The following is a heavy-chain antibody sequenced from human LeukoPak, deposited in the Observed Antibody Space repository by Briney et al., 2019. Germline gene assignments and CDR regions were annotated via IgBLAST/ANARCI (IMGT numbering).Heavy chain of an antibody. CDR2: IYYSRST. D-gene: IGHD6-19*01. V-gene: IGHV4-39*01. CDR1: GGSISSSSYY. CDR3: ARPSYSSGWDDY. J-gene: IGHJ4*02. Sequence: PSETLSLTCTVSGGSISSSSYYWGWIRQPPGKGLEWIGSIYYSRSTYYNPSLKSRVTISVDTSKNQFSLKLSSVTAADTAVYYCARPSYSSGWDDYWGQGTLVTVSS.